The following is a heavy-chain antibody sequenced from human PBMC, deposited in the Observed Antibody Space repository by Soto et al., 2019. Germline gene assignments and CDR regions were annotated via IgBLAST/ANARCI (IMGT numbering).Heavy chain of an antibody. CDR1: GFTFSSYS. CDR2: ISSSSSYI. CDR3: ARDLGGRSWYGWFDP. V-gene: IGHV3-21*01. D-gene: IGHD6-13*01. J-gene: IGHJ5*02. Sequence: PGGSLRLSCAASGFTFSSYSMNWVRQAPGKGLEWVSSISSSSSYIYYADSVKGRFTISRDNAKNSLYLQMNSLRAEDTAVYYCARDLGGRSWYGWFDPWGQGTLVTVSS.